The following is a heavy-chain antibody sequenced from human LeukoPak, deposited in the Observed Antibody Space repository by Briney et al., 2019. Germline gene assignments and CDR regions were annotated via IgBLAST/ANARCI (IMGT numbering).Heavy chain of an antibody. CDR1: GIDISYNY. V-gene: IGHV3-53*01. CDR2: IHTGGTT. Sequence: GGSLRLSCVASGIDISYNYVGWVRQAPGGGLEWVSVIHTGGTTHYTDSVKGRFTISKDYSNNTVYLQMNSVRVEDTAVYYCARVWFGYFFQWGQGALVTVSS. J-gene: IGHJ4*02. CDR3: ARVWFGYFFQ. D-gene: IGHD3-10*01.